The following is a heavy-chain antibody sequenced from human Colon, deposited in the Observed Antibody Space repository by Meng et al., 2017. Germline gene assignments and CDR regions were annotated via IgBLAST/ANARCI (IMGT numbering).Heavy chain of an antibody. D-gene: IGHD6-6*01. Sequence: EVQLVESGGGLVKPGGSLRFSCAASGFTFSSHRMNWVRQAPGKGLEWVSTISSGSNFIYYADSLKGRFTITRDNAKNSLYLQIDSLRAEDTAVYYCARDIPGRLFDNWGQGTLVTVSS. V-gene: IGHV3-21*01. CDR2: ISSGSNFI. J-gene: IGHJ4*02. CDR1: GFTFSSHR. CDR3: ARDIPGRLFDN.